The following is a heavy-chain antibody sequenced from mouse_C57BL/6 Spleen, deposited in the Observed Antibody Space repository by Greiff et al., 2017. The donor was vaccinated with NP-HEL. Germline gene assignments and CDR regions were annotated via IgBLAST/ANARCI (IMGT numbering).Heavy chain of an antibody. V-gene: IGHV1-26*01. CDR2: INPNNGGT. J-gene: IGHJ4*01. Sequence: VQLQQSGPELVKPGASVKISCKASGYTFTDYYMNWVKQSHGKSLEWIGDINPNNGGTSYNQKFKGKATLTVDKSSSTAYMELRSLTSEDSAVYYCARDYSNYVDAMDYWGQGTSVTVSS. CDR3: ARDYSNYVDAMDY. D-gene: IGHD2-5*01. CDR1: GYTFTDYY.